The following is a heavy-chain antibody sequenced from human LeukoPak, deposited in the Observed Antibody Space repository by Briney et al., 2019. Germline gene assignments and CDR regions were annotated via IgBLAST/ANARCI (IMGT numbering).Heavy chain of an antibody. V-gene: IGHV3-23*01. CDR1: GFTFSSYA. Sequence: SGGSLRLSCAASGFTFSSYAMSWVRQAPGKGLEWVSTISSSGGSTYYADSVKGRFTISRDNSKNTLYLQMNSLRPEDTAVYYCAKVVGATTRGYFDYWGQGALVTVSS. CDR2: ISSSGGST. D-gene: IGHD1-26*01. J-gene: IGHJ4*02. CDR3: AKVVGATTRGYFDY.